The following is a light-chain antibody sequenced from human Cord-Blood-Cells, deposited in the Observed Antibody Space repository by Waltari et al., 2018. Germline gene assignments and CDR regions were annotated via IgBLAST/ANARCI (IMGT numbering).Light chain of an antibody. J-gene: IGLJ1*01. V-gene: IGLV2-23*01. CDR3: CSYAGSSTYV. CDR1: SSAVGSYNL. CDR2: EGS. Sequence: QSALTQPASVSGPPGQSITISCTGTSSAVGSYNLVSWYQQHPGKAPKLIIYEGSKRPSGVSNRFSGSKSGNTASLTISGLQAEDEADYYCCSYAGSSTYVFGTGTKVTVL.